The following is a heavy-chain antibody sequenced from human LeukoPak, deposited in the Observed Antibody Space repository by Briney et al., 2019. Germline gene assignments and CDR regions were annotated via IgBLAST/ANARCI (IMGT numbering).Heavy chain of an antibody. CDR2: ISWNSGSI. Sequence: GGSLRLSCAASGFTFDDYAMHWVRQAPGKGLEWVSGISWNSGSIGYADSVKGRFTTSRDNAKNSLYLQMNSLRAEDTALYYCAKEIAAAGGVAFDIWGQGTMVTVSS. CDR3: AKEIAAAGGVAFDI. D-gene: IGHD6-13*01. J-gene: IGHJ3*02. V-gene: IGHV3-9*01. CDR1: GFTFDDYA.